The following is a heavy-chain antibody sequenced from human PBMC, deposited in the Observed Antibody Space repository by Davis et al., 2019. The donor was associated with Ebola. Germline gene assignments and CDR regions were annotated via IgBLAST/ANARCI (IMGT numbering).Heavy chain of an antibody. D-gene: IGHD6-25*01. J-gene: IGHJ4*02. V-gene: IGHV1-18*04. CDR3: ARSPADPSFDY. CDR1: GYTFTGYY. CDR2: ISAYNGNT. Sequence: ASVKVSCKASGYTFTGYYMHWVRQAPGQGLEWMGWISAYNGNTNYAQKLQGRVTMTTDTSTSTAYMELRSLRSDDTAVYYCARSPADPSFDYWGQGTLVTVSS.